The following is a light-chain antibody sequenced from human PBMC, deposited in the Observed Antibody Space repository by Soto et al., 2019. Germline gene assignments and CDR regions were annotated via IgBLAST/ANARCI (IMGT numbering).Light chain of an antibody. CDR1: QSISSY. J-gene: IGKJ3*01. CDR2: AAS. V-gene: IGKV1-39*01. Sequence: DIQMTQSPSSLSASVGDRVTITCRASQSISSYLNWYQQKPGKAPKLLIYAASSLQSGVPSRFSGSGSGTDFTLTISSLLPEDFATYYCQQSYSTPLFTLGPGTKVDIK. CDR3: QQSYSTPLFT.